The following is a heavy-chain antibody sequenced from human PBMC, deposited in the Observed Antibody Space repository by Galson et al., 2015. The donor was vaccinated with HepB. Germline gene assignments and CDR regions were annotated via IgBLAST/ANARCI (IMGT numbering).Heavy chain of an antibody. D-gene: IGHD6-19*01. CDR2: ISGSGGST. V-gene: IGHV3-23*01. CDR1: GFTFSSYA. CDR3: AKVGTAVALFPLYDY. Sequence: SLRLSCAASGFTFSSYAMSWVRQAPGRGLEWVSAISGSGGSTYYADSVKGRFTISRDNSKNTLYLQMNSLRAEDTAVYYCAKVGTAVALFPLYDYWGRGTLVTASS. J-gene: IGHJ4*02.